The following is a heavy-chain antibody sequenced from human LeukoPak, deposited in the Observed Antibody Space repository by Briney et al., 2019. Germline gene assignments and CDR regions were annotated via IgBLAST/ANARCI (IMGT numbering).Heavy chain of an antibody. CDR1: GGSISSYY. V-gene: IGHV4-59*01. J-gene: IGHJ4*02. CDR3: ARDGGDGYNKPLDY. D-gene: IGHD5-24*01. CDR2: IYYSGST. Sequence: SETLSLTCTVSGGSISSYYWSWIRQPPGKGLEWIGYIYYSGSTNYNPSLKSRVTISVDTSKNQFSLKLSSVAAADTAVYYCARDGGDGYNKPLDYWGQGTLVTVSS.